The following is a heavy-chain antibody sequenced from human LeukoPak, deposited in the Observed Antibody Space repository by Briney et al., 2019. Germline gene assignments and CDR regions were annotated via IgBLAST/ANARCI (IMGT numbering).Heavy chain of an antibody. D-gene: IGHD4-11*01. CDR2: ITGNGAAT. V-gene: IGHV3-23*01. CDR1: GLTFHNYP. Sequence: GGSLRLSCAVAGLTFHNYPMTWGRKAPGKGLEWVSSITGNGAATYYGDSVQGRFIISRDNSKSTASLQLNNLRADDTAGYLCATDRRRYSEQSDFWGQGTLVTVSS. CDR3: ATDRRRYSEQSDF. J-gene: IGHJ4*02.